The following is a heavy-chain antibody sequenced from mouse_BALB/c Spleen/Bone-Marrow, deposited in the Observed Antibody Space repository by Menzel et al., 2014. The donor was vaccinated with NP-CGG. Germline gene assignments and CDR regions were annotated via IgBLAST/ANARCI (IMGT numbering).Heavy chain of an antibody. CDR1: GYTFTSYV. CDR2: INPYNDGT. Sequence: EVQLQQSGPELVKPGASVKMSCKASGYTFTSYVMHWVKQKPGQGLEWIGYINPYNDGTKYNEKFKGKATLTSDKSSSTGYMELSSPTSEDSAVYYCARPRQLGLPYYFDYWGQGTTLTVSS. J-gene: IGHJ2*01. CDR3: ARPRQLGLPYYFDY. V-gene: IGHV1-14*01. D-gene: IGHD3-2*01.